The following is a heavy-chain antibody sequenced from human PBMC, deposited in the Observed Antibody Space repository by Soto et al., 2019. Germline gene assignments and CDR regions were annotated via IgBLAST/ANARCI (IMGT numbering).Heavy chain of an antibody. CDR1: GFTFGDYA. V-gene: IGHV3-49*04. Sequence: GALRLSCTASGFTFGDYAMSWVRQAPGEGLEWVGFIRSKAYGGTTEYAASVKGRFTISRDDSKSIAYLQMNSLKTEETAVYYCTRLPLTYYYDSSGSPSAFDIWGQGKMVTVSS. D-gene: IGHD3-22*01. CDR3: TRLPLTYYYDSSGSPSAFDI. J-gene: IGHJ3*02. CDR2: IRSKAYGGTT.